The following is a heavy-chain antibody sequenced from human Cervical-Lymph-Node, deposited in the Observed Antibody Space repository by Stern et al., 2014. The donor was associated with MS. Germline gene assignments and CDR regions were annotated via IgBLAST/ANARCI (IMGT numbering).Heavy chain of an antibody. Sequence: QVQLVQSGAEVKKPGASVKVSCKASGGTFSSYAISWVRQAPGQGLEWMGGIIPTCGTAYYAQQFQGRVTTTAEGSQRTANMELSSLRSEDTAVYDGARGELKEGLVRGMDVWGQGTPVTVSS. D-gene: IGHD1-26*01. J-gene: IGHJ6*02. V-gene: IGHV1-69*01. CDR2: IIPTCGTA. CDR1: GGTFSSYA. CDR3: ARGELKEGLVRGMDV.